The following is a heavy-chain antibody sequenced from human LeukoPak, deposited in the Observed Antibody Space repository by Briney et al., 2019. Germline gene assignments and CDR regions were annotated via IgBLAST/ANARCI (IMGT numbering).Heavy chain of an antibody. D-gene: IGHD3-22*01. CDR1: GFTFSSNW. CDR2: INTDGSTT. J-gene: IGHJ4*02. CDR3: ARSYDSSGPGDFDY. Sequence: GGSLRLSCAASGFTFSSNWMHWVRQAPGKGLVWVSRINTDGSTTKYADSVQGRFTISRDNSKNTLYLQMNSLRAEDTAVYYCARSYDSSGPGDFDYWGQGTLVTVSS. V-gene: IGHV3-74*03.